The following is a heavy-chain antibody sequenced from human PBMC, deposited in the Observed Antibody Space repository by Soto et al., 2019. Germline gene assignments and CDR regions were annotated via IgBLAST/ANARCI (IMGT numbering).Heavy chain of an antibody. D-gene: IGHD3-10*01. CDR2: ISGGSSVT. CDR1: GFTFSDYA. CDR3: AKVLSKNYYYPFDF. V-gene: IGHV3-23*01. J-gene: IGHJ4*02. Sequence: GGSMRLSCTASGFTFSDYAMAWVRQAPGKGLEWVSTISGGSSVTYYGDSVKGRFTISRDNAKKTLFLQLNRLSAEDTATYYCAKVLSKNYYYPFDFWGQGTQVTVSS.